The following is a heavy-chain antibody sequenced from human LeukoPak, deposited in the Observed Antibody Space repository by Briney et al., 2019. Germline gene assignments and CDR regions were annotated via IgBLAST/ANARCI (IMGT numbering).Heavy chain of an antibody. CDR2: IYYSGST. V-gene: IGHV4-39*07. CDR3: ARDQYSSSWYSSDAFDI. D-gene: IGHD6-13*01. Sequence: SETLSLTCTVSGVSISSSSYYWGWIRQPPGKGLEWIGSIYYSGSTYYNPSLKSRVTISVDTSKNQFSLKLSSVTAADTAVYYCARDQYSSSWYSSDAFDIWGQGTMVTVSS. CDR1: GVSISSSSYY. J-gene: IGHJ3*02.